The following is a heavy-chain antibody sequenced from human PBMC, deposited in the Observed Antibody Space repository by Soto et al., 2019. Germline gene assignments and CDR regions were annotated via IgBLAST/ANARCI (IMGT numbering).Heavy chain of an antibody. CDR2: IYYSGST. Sequence: SETLSLTCTVSCGSISSYYWSWIRQPSGRGLEWIGYIYYSGSTNYNPSLKSRVTISVDTSKNQFSLKLSSVTAADTAVYYCARVGYGSGSYYNYYYYGMDVWGQGTTVT. D-gene: IGHD3-10*01. J-gene: IGHJ6*02. CDR3: ARVGYGSGSYYNYYYYGMDV. V-gene: IGHV4-59*01. CDR1: CGSISSYY.